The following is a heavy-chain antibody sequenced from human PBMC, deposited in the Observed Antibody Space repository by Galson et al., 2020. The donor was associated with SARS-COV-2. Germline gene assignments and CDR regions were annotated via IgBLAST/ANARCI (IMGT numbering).Heavy chain of an antibody. V-gene: IGHV4-61*02. J-gene: IGHJ4*02. D-gene: IGHD3-22*01. CDR1: AGLLSSGTYY. CDR2: IYTSGGT. Sequence: SETLSLTCTVPAGLLSSGTYYSTWIPQPAGKGLEWIGRIYTSGGTNYHPPLKSRVTTSVDTSKKQFFLQLNSVPAADTAVYYCARGYYYDSSSYYSFDYWGQGTLVTVSS. CDR3: ARGYYYDSSSYYSFDY.